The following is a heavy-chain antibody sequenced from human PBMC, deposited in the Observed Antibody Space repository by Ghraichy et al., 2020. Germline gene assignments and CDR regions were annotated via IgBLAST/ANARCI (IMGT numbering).Heavy chain of an antibody. CDR2: ISSSTRYR. D-gene: IGHD2-2*02. V-gene: IGHV3-21*01. CDR3: SRGGGAGTPVLYHMDV. CDR1: GLMFSPNT. J-gene: IGHJ6*02. Sequence: GGSLRLSCVASGLMFSPNTMNWVRQAPGKGLEWVSSISSSTRYRYNADSVKGRFTISRDNAKNSLYLQMNSLRAEDTAVYYCSRGGGAGTPVLYHMDVWGLGTTVTVSS.